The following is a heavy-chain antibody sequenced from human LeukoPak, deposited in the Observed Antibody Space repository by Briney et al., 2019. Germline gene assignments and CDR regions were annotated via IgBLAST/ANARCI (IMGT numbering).Heavy chain of an antibody. Sequence: PGRSLRLSCAASGFTFDDYAMHWVRQAPGKGLEWVSGISWNSGSIGYADSVKGRFTISRDNAKNSLYLQMNSLRAEDTALYYCAKGPSCVAAAGYFDYWGQGTLVTVSS. D-gene: IGHD6-13*01. J-gene: IGHJ4*02. V-gene: IGHV3-9*01. CDR3: AKGPSCVAAAGYFDY. CDR1: GFTFDDYA. CDR2: ISWNSGSI.